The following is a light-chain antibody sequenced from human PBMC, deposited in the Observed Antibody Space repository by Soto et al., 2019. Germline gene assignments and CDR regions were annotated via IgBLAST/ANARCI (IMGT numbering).Light chain of an antibody. CDR1: QSIDSAY. CDR2: ATS. CDR3: QQYDTSPRT. V-gene: IGKV3-20*01. Sequence: EIVLTQSPGTLSLSPGERATFSCRASQSIDSAYLAWYQQKPGQAPRLLIYATSSRATGIPDWFSGSGSGTDFTLTISRLEPEDFAVYFCQQYDTSPRTFGQGTKVVIK. J-gene: IGKJ1*01.